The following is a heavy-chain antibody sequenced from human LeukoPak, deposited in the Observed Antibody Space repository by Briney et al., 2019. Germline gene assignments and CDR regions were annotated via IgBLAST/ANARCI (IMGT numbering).Heavy chain of an antibody. D-gene: IGHD1-26*01. Sequence: SETLSLTCTVSGGSISSGSYYWSWIRQPAGKGLEWIGRIYTSGSTNYNPSLKSRVTISVDTSKNQFSLKLTSVTAADTAVYYCARHGGSYALFDYWGQGTLVTVSS. CDR2: IYTSGST. V-gene: IGHV4-61*02. CDR1: GGSISSGSYY. J-gene: IGHJ4*02. CDR3: ARHGGSYALFDY.